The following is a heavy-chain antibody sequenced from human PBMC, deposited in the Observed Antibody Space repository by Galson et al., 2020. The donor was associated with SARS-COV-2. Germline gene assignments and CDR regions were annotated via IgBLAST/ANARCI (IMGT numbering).Heavy chain of an antibody. D-gene: IGHD6-13*01. J-gene: IGHJ4*02. CDR3: ARDGSGSSWLPDK. CDR2: IDYSGST. V-gene: IGHV4-39*02. Sequence: SETLSLTCTVSGGSISTSNSYWGRIRQPPGQGREWFGSIDYSGSTLYNSSLRSRVTISVDTTKNQFSLKLRSVTAADTAVYYCARDGSGSSWLPDKWGQGTLVPVSS. CDR1: GGSISTSNSY.